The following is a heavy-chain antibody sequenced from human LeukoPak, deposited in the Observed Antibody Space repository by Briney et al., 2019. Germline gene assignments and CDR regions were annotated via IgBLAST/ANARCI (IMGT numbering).Heavy chain of an antibody. CDR1: GGSISSGGYS. CDR2: IYYSGST. D-gene: IGHD1-14*01. V-gene: IGHV4-30-4*07. Sequence: SETLSLTCAVSGGSISSGGYSWSWIRQPPGKGLEWIGYIYYSGSTYYNPSLKSRVTISVDTSKNQFSLKLSSVTAADTAVYYYARRGGITRYWFDPWGQGTLVTVSS. J-gene: IGHJ5*02. CDR3: ARRGGITRYWFDP.